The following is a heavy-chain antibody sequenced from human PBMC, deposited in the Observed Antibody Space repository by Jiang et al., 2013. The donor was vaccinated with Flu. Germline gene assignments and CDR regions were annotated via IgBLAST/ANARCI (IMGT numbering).Heavy chain of an antibody. D-gene: IGHD3-9*01. J-gene: IGHJ3*02. CDR1: GGSISSYY. Sequence: SLTCTVSGGSISSYYWSWIRQPPGKGLEWIGYIYYSGSTNYNPSLKSRVTISVDTSKNQFSLKLSSVTAADTAVYYCASLYEYYDILTGYPPIDAFDIWGQGTMVTVSS. CDR2: IYYSGST. V-gene: IGHV4-59*01. CDR3: ASLYEYYDILTGYPPIDAFDI.